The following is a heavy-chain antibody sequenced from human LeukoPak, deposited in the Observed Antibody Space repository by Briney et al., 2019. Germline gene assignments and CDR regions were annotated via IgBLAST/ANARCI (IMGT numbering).Heavy chain of an antibody. CDR2: INAGNGNT. Sequence: GASVKVSCKASGYTFTSYAMHWVRQAPGRRLEWMGWINAGNGNTKYSQKFQGRVTITRDTSASTAYMELSSLRSEDTAVYYCARRPLPGSSSPIDYWGQGTLVTVSS. J-gene: IGHJ4*02. CDR3: ARRPLPGSSSPIDY. V-gene: IGHV1-3*01. CDR1: GYTFTSYA. D-gene: IGHD6-13*01.